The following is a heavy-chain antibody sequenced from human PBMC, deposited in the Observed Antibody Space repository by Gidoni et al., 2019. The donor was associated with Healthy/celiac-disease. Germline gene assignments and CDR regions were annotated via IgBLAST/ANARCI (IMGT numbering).Heavy chain of an antibody. CDR3: AREKRLVVAATRYYYYYGMDV. D-gene: IGHD2-15*01. Sequence: QVQLQQWGAGLLKPSETLSLTCAVYGGSFSGYYWSWIRQPPGKGLEWMGEINHSGSTNYNPSLKSRVTISVDTSKNQFSLKLSSVTAADTAVYYCAREKRLVVAATRYYYYYGMDVWGQGTTVTVSS. J-gene: IGHJ6*02. CDR2: INHSGST. CDR1: GGSFSGYY. V-gene: IGHV4-34*01.